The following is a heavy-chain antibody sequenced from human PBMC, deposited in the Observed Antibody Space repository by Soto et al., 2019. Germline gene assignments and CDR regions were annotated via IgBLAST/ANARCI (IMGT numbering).Heavy chain of an antibody. CDR3: ARGDSSSWYLIGY. CDR1: GFTFSSYA. V-gene: IGHV3-30-3*01. D-gene: IGHD6-13*01. CDR2: ISYDGNNR. J-gene: IGHJ4*02. Sequence: QVQLVESGGGVVQPGRSLRLSCAASGFTFSSYAMHWVRQAPGKGLEWVAVISYDGNNRYYAVSVKGRFTISRDNSKNTLYLQMNSLRAEDTSVYYCARGDSSSWYLIGYWGQGTLVTVSS.